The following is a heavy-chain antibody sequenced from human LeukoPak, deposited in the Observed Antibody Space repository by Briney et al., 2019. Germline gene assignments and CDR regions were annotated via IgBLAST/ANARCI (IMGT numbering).Heavy chain of an antibody. J-gene: IGHJ4*02. Sequence: ASVKVSCKASGYTFTSYDINWVRQATGQGLEWMGWVNPNSGNTGYAQKFQGRVTMTRNTSISTAYMELSSLRSEDTAVYYCARGGYDFWSGYSHYWGQGTLVTVSS. V-gene: IGHV1-8*01. D-gene: IGHD3-3*01. CDR1: GYTFTSYD. CDR2: VNPNSGNT. CDR3: ARGGYDFWSGYSHY.